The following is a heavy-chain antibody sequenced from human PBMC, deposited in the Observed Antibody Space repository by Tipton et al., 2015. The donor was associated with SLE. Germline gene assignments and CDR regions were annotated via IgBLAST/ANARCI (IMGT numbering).Heavy chain of an antibody. CDR1: GGSISSYY. CDR2: IYTSGST. V-gene: IGHV4-4*07. Sequence: LRLSCTVSGGSISSYYWSWVRQPAGKGLEWIGRIYTSGSTNYNPSLKSRVTISVDTSKNQFSLKLSSVTAADTAVYYCAGGMGWGDAFDIWGQGTMVTVSS. J-gene: IGHJ3*02. CDR3: AGGMGWGDAFDI. D-gene: IGHD7-27*01.